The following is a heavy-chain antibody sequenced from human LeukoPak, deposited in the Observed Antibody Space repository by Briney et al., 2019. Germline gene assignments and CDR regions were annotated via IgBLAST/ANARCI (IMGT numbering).Heavy chain of an antibody. CDR1: GGSISSGSYY. CDR3: ARDPVGAKFYYYYGMDV. D-gene: IGHD1-26*01. J-gene: IGHJ6*02. Sequence: SQTLSLTCTVSGGSISSGSYYWSWIRQPAGKGLEWVGRIYTSGSTNYNPSLKSRVTISVDTSKNQFSLKLSSVTAADTAVYYCARDPVGAKFYYYYGMDVWGQRTTVTVSS. CDR2: IYTSGST. V-gene: IGHV4-61*02.